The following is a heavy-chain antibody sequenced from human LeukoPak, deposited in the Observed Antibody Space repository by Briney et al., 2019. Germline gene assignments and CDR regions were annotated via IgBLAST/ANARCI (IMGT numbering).Heavy chain of an antibody. V-gene: IGHV3-21*01. CDR2: ISSSSSYI. Sequence: PGRSLRLSCAASGFTFSSYSMNWVRQAPGKGLEWVSSISSSSSYIYYADSVKGRFTISRDNAKNSLYLQMNSLRAEDTAVYYCAVRIDYGDYVSYLPFSYYYGMDVWGQGTTVTVSS. CDR3: AVRIDYGDYVSYLPFSYYYGMDV. J-gene: IGHJ6*02. CDR1: GFTFSSYS. D-gene: IGHD4-17*01.